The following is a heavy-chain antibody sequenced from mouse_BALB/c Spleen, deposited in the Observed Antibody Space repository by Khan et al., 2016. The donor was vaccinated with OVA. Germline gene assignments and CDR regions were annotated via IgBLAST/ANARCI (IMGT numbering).Heavy chain of an antibody. CDR1: GYTFTDYY. Sequence: QVQLQQSGAELARPGASVKLSCKASGYTFTDYYINWVKQRTGQGLEWIGEISPGSGDTYYNARFKGKATLTADKSSSTAYMQLSSLTSEDSAVYFCARRNYFGYTFAYWGQGTLVTVSA. CDR3: ARRNYFGYTFAY. V-gene: IGHV1-77*01. D-gene: IGHD1-2*01. J-gene: IGHJ3*01. CDR2: ISPGSGDT.